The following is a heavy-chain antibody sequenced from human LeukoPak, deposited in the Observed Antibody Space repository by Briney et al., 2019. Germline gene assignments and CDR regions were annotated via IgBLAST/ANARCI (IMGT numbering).Heavy chain of an antibody. J-gene: IGHJ4*02. V-gene: IGHV1-2*02. D-gene: IGHD3/OR15-3a*01. CDR2: ISPTSGTT. CDR3: ARVKGLVPRQYYFDY. Sequence: ASVKVSCKASGYSFTDHYLHWVRQAPGQGLEWMGWISPTSGTTNYAQRFQNRVTMTGDTSLTTAYTELSRLTSDDTAVYYCARVKGLVPRQYYFDYWGQGSLVTVSS. CDR1: GYSFTDHY.